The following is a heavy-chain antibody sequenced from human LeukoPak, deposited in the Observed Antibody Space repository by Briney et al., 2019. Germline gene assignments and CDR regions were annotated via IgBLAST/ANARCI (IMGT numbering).Heavy chain of an antibody. CDR3: ARSTRGDY. CDR1: GYTFTAYG. V-gene: IGHV1-18*01. J-gene: IGHJ4*02. D-gene: IGHD1-26*01. Sequence: GASVKVSCKTSGYTFTAYGITWVRQAPGQGLEWMGWISGHAGNTDYSQKFQGRVTMTRDTSTSTVYMELSSLRSEDTAVYYCARSTRGDYWGQGTLVTVSS. CDR2: ISGHAGNT.